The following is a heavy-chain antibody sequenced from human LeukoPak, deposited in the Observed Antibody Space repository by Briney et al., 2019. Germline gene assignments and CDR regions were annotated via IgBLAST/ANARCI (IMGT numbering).Heavy chain of an antibody. CDR1: GVSISSGGYS. CDR3: ASSYYYGSGSKFDY. V-gene: IGHV4-30-2*01. D-gene: IGHD3-10*01. J-gene: IGHJ4*02. Sequence: SETLSLTCAVSGVSISSGGYSWSWIRQPPGMGLEWFGYSYHSGSTYYNPSLKSRVTISVDRSKNQFSLKLSSVTAADTAVYYCASSYYYGSGSKFDYWGQGTLVTVSS. CDR2: SYHSGST.